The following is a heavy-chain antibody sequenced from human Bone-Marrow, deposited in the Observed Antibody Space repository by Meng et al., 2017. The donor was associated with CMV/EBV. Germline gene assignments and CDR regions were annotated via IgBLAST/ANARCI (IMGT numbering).Heavy chain of an antibody. V-gene: IGHV1-2*02. D-gene: IGHD3-10*01. J-gene: IGHJ4*02. CDR3: ARGEGELLYYFDY. CDR2: INPNSGGT. Sequence: ASVKVSCKASGYIFTRYGISWVRQAPGQGLEWMGWINPNSGGTNYAQKFQGRVTMTRDTSISTAYMELSRLRSDDTAVYYCARGEGELLYYFDYWGQGTLVTVSS. CDR1: GYIFTRYG.